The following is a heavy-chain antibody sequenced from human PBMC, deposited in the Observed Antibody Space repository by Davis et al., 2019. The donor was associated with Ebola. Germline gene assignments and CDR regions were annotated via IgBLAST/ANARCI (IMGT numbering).Heavy chain of an antibody. D-gene: IGHD1-26*01. V-gene: IGHV3-23*01. CDR3: ARDQGARGTYWGDSPDAFDI. CDR2: VGGGGGFT. J-gene: IGHJ3*02. CDR1: GFTFSSYS. Sequence: GESLKISCAASGFTFSSYSMNWVRQAPGKGLEWVASVGGGGGFTYYADSVKGRFIISRDNWKNILYLQINSLRAGDTAVYYCARDQGARGTYWGDSPDAFDIWGQGTLVTVSS.